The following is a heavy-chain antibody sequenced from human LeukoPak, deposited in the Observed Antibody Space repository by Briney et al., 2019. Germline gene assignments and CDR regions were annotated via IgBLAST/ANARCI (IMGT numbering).Heavy chain of an antibody. CDR1: GYTFTSYD. Sequence: ASVKVSCTASGYTFTSYDINWVRQATGQGLEWMGWMNPNSGNTGYAQKFQGRVTMTRNTSISTAYMELSSLRSEDTAVYYCARGGPVLRYFDWLSPRNNWFDPWGQGTLVTVSS. J-gene: IGHJ5*02. CDR3: ARGGPVLRYFDWLSPRNNWFDP. V-gene: IGHV1-8*01. D-gene: IGHD3-9*01. CDR2: MNPNSGNT.